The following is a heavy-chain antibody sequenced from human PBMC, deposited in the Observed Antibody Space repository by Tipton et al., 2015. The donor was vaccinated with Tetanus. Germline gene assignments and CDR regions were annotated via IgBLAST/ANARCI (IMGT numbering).Heavy chain of an antibody. CDR3: ARTQPIGWYFDL. CDR1: GGSISSGAYY. CDR2: IYYSGST. Sequence: TLSLTCTVSGGSISSGAYYWSWIRQHPGKGLEWIGYIYYSGSTFYNPSPKSRVTISVDTSKNQFSLKLSSVTAADTAVYYCARTQPIGWYFDLWGRGTLLPVSS. V-gene: IGHV4-31*03. J-gene: IGHJ2*01. D-gene: IGHD1-14*01.